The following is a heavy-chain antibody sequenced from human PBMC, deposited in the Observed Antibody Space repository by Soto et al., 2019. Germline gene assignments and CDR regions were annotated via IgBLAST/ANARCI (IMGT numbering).Heavy chain of an antibody. J-gene: IGHJ3*02. CDR1: GFTFSNAW. V-gene: IGHV3-15*07. CDR3: TTAAPSSIAVAAPDAFDI. Sequence: GGSLRLSCAASGFTFSNAWMNWVRQAPGKGLEWVGRIKSKTDGGTTDYAAPVKGRFTISRDDSKNTLYLQMNSLKTEDTAVYYCTTAAPSSIAVAAPDAFDIWGQGTMVTVSS. D-gene: IGHD6-19*01. CDR2: IKSKTDGGTT.